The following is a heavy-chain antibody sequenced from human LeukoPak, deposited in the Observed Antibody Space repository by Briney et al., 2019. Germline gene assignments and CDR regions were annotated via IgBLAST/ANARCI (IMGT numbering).Heavy chain of an antibody. D-gene: IGHD5-18*01. J-gene: IGHJ4*02. CDR1: GGSISTYY. CDR2: IYYSGST. V-gene: IGHV4-59*01. Sequence: SETLSLTCTVSGGSISTYYWSWIRQPPGKGLEWIGYIYYSGSTNYNPSLKSRVTISVDTSKNQFSLKVSSVTAAGTAVYYCARVTIGYSYGNFDYWGQGTLVTVSS. CDR3: ARVTIGYSYGNFDY.